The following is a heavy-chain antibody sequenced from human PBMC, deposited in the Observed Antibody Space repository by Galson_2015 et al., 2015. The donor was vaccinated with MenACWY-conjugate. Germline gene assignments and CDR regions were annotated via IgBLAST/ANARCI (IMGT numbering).Heavy chain of an antibody. J-gene: IGHJ4*01. CDR1: GFTFSSFA. CDR2: MSFDGKKT. V-gene: IGHV3-30*04. Sequence: SLRLSCAASGFTFSSFAMDWVRQAPGKGLEWVATMSFDGKKTYYADSVKGRFTVSRDNSNNTLHLQMKSLGVDDTAVYYCARDPGKVGAAYFDHWGQGTLVSVSS. CDR3: ARDPGKVGAAYFDH. D-gene: IGHD2-15*01.